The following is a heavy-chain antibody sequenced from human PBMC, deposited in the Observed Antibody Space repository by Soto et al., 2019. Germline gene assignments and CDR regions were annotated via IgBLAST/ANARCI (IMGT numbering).Heavy chain of an antibody. CDR3: ARGGYFDSSNYLAY. CDR2: INPGNGNT. Sequence: GASVKVSCKASGYTFTSYGMNWVCQAPGRGLEWMGWINPGNGNTKYSQKFQGRVIIERDTPASTAYMELSSLRSEDTAVYYCARGGYFDSSNYLAYWGLGTLVTVSS. D-gene: IGHD3-22*01. CDR1: GYTFTSYG. J-gene: IGHJ4*02. V-gene: IGHV1-3*01.